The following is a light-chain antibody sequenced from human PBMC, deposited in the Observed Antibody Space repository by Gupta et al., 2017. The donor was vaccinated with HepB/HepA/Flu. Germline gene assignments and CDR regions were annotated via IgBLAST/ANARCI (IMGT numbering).Light chain of an antibody. CDR2: ENN. CDR3: QSYDNSNWV. Sequence: NFMLTQPHSVSESPRKTVTSSCTGSSGSIASNFVQWYQQRPGSGPTTVIYENNRRRSGVPDRFSGSIDSSSNSASLTISGLKTEDDDDYYCQSYDNSNWVFGGGTKLTVL. J-gene: IGLJ3*02. CDR1: SGSIASNF. V-gene: IGLV6-57*02.